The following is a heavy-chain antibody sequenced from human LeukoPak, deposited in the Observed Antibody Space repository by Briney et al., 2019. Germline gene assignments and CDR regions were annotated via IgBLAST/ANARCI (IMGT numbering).Heavy chain of an antibody. D-gene: IGHD3-22*01. Sequence: GGSLRLSCAVSGFTVSINYMSWVRQARGKGLEWVSFIYSGVNTYYADSVKGRFTISRDNSKNTLYLQMKSLRAEDTAVYYCARTYYYYGSSGYVDAFDVWGQGTMVTVSS. CDR3: ARTYYYYGSSGYVDAFDV. CDR2: IYSGVNT. CDR1: GFTVSINY. J-gene: IGHJ3*01. V-gene: IGHV3-66*01.